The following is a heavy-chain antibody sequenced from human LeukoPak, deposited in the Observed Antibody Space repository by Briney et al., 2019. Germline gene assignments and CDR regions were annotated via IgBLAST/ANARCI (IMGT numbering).Heavy chain of an antibody. J-gene: IGHJ4*02. CDR1: GFTFSSYS. CDR3: ARGVRQWLLTYYFDY. D-gene: IGHD6-19*01. V-gene: IGHV3-48*04. Sequence: GGSLRLSCAASGFTFSSYSMNWVRQAPGKGLEWVSYISSSGSTIYYADSVKGRFTISRDNAKNSLYLQMNSLRAEDTAVYYCARGVRQWLLTYYFDYWGQGTLVTVSS. CDR2: ISSSGSTI.